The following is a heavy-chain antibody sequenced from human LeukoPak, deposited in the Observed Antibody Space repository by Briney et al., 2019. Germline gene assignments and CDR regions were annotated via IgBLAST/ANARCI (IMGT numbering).Heavy chain of an antibody. CDR3: AREGLGGYFDY. V-gene: IGHV4-34*01. CDR1: GGSFSGYY. Sequence: KTSETLSLTCAVYGGSFSGYYWSWIRQPPGKGLEWIGEINHSGSTNYNPSLKSRVTISVDTSKNQFSPKLSSVTAADTAVYYCAREGLGGYFDYWGQGTLVTVSS. J-gene: IGHJ4*02. CDR2: INHSGST. D-gene: IGHD3-16*01.